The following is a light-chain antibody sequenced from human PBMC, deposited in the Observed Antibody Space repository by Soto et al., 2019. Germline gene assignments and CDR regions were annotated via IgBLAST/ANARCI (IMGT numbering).Light chain of an antibody. V-gene: IGKV3-20*01. CDR3: QQYSDSPLT. CDR2: GAS. CDR1: QTVRTNY. Sequence: EIVLTQSPGTLSLSPGERATLSCRASQTVRTNYLAWFHHKPGQAPRLLIYGASSRATGIPDRFSGSGSGTDFTLTINRLEPEDFAVYFCQQYSDSPLTFGGGTKVEIK. J-gene: IGKJ4*01.